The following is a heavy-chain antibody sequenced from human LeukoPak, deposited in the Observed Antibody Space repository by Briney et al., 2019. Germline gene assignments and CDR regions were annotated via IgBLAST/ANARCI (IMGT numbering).Heavy chain of an antibody. CDR2: MYYNGST. CDR3: ARGMATTIFGNYYYYGMDV. D-gene: IGHD3-3*01. Sequence: SQTLSLTRTVSGGSNSSGDYHWSWIRQPPRKGLEWFGYMYYNGSTYYNPSLKSRVTISVDTSKNQFSLKLGSVTAADTAVYYCARGMATTIFGNYYYYGMDVWGQGTTVTVSS. CDR1: GGSNSSGDYH. V-gene: IGHV4-30-4*01. J-gene: IGHJ6*02.